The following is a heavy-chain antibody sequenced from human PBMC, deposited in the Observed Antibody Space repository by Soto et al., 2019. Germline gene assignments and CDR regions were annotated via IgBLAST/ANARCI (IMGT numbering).Heavy chain of an antibody. CDR3: ARRYGASFDY. Sequence: SETLSLTCTVSGGSINSGDYSWTCIRQPPGKGLEWIGYIYHTGTTYYNMSLKSRVTISVDRSRNQFSLKLSSVTAADTAVYYCARRYGASFDYWGQGTLVTVSS. CDR2: IYHTGTT. J-gene: IGHJ4*02. V-gene: IGHV4-30-2*01. CDR1: GGSINSGDYS. D-gene: IGHD4-17*01.